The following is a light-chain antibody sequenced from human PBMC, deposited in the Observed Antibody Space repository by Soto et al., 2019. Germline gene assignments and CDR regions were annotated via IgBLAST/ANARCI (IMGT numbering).Light chain of an antibody. V-gene: IGKV3-20*01. CDR1: QSDSSSY. Sequence: EIVLTQSPGTLSLSPGERATLSCRASQSDSSSYLAWYQQKPGQAPRPLIYGASSRATGIPDRFSGSGSGTDFTLTISRLEPEDFAVYYCQQYGSSPRTFGQGTKVEIK. CDR3: QQYGSSPRT. CDR2: GAS. J-gene: IGKJ1*01.